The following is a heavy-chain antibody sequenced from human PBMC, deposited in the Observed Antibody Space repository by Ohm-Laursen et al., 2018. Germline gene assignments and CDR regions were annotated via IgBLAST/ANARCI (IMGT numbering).Heavy chain of an antibody. CDR3: ATLWDSSSWHPLYYGMDV. D-gene: IGHD6-13*01. V-gene: IGHV4-34*01. CDR1: GGSFSGYY. J-gene: IGHJ6*02. CDR2: INHSGST. Sequence: GTLSLTCGVYGGSFSGYYWSWIRQPPGKGLEWIGEINHSGSTNYNPSLKSRVTISVDTSKNQFSLKLSSVTAADTAVYYCATLWDSSSWHPLYYGMDVWGQGTTVTVSS.